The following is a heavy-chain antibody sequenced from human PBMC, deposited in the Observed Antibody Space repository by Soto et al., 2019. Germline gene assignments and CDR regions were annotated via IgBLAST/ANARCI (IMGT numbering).Heavy chain of an antibody. V-gene: IGHV1-8*01. CDR3: ARGGYYDFWSGYYVDYYYGMNV. D-gene: IGHD3-3*01. J-gene: IGHJ6*02. CDR2: MNPNSGNT. Sequence: QVQLVQSGAEVKKPGASVKVSCKASGYTFTSYDINWVRQATGQGLEWMGWMNPNSGNTGYAQKLQGRVTMTRKTSISTAYMELSSPRSEDTAVYYCARGGYYDFWSGYYVDYYYGMNVWGQGTTVTVSS. CDR1: GYTFTSYD.